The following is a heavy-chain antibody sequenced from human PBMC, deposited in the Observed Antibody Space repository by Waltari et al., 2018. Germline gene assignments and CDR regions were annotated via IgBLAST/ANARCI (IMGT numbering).Heavy chain of an antibody. J-gene: IGHJ6*02. V-gene: IGHV3-9*03. CDR1: GFTFADYA. Sequence: EVQLVESGGGLVQPGRSLRLSCAASGFTFADYAMHWVRQAPGKGLEWVSGISWNSGSIGYADSVKGRFTISRDNAKNSLYLQMNSLRAEDMALYYCAKADGDYYYYYGMDVWGQGTTVTVSS. CDR2: ISWNSGSI. CDR3: AKADGDYYYYYGMDV. D-gene: IGHD4-17*01.